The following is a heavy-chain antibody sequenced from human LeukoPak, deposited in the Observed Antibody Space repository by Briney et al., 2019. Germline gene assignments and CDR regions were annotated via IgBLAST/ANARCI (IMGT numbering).Heavy chain of an antibody. CDR3: AKVRDGSGSYHEPRFDY. V-gene: IGHV3-74*01. Sequence: GGSLRLSCAASGFTFSSYWMHWVRQAPGKGLVWVSRINTDGSSTSYADSVKGRFTISRDNAKNSLYLQMNSLRAEDTAVYYCAKVRDGSGSYHEPRFDYWGQGTLVTVSS. D-gene: IGHD3-10*01. CDR1: GFTFSSYW. J-gene: IGHJ4*02. CDR2: INTDGSST.